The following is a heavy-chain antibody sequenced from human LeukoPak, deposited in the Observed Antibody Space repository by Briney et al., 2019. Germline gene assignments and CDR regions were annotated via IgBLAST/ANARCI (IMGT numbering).Heavy chain of an antibody. CDR2: INPNSGGT. CDR3: ARDVCSGGSCYSPHFDY. D-gene: IGHD2-15*01. J-gene: IGHJ4*02. CDR1: GYTFTGYY. Sequence: ASVKVSCKASGYTFTGYYMHWVRQAPGQGLEWMGWINPNSGGTNYAQKFQGGVTMTRDTSISTAYMGLSRLRSDDTAVYYCARDVCSGGSCYSPHFDYWGQGTLVTVSS. V-gene: IGHV1-2*02.